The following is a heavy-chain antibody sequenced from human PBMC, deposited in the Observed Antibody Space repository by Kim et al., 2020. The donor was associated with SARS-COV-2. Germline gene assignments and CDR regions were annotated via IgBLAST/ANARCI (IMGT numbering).Heavy chain of an antibody. J-gene: IGHJ6*03. Sequence: SETLSLTCNVSGGSISNYYWSWIRQPPGKGLEWIGYIYYSGSTNYNPSLKSRVTISVDTSKNQFSLRLTSVTAADTAVYYCARGIFSSYYYYMDVWGKGTTVTVSS. CDR2: IYYSGST. CDR3: ARGIFSSYYYYMDV. V-gene: IGHV4-59*01. CDR1: GGSISNYY.